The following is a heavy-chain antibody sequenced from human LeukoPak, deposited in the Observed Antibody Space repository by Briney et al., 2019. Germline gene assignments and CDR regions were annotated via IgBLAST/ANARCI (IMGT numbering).Heavy chain of an antibody. Sequence: ASVKVSCKTSEYTFTDYYIHWVRQAPGQGLEWMGWINPNSGGTNYAQKYQGRVTMTRDTSISTAYMELSRLRSDDTAVYYCARDRVLRYFDWTQIDYWGQGTLVTVSS. D-gene: IGHD3-9*01. CDR2: INPNSGGT. V-gene: IGHV1-2*02. CDR1: EYTFTDYY. J-gene: IGHJ4*02. CDR3: ARDRVLRYFDWTQIDY.